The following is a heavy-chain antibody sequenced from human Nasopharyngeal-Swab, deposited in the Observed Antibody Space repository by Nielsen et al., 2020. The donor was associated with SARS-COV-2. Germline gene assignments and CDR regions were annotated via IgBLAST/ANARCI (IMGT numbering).Heavy chain of an antibody. J-gene: IGHJ3*02. V-gene: IGHV4-59*01. CDR3: ARDRRWFGESDDAFDI. CDR2: IYYSGST. D-gene: IGHD3-10*01. Sequence: GSLRLSCTVSGGSISSYYWSWIRQPPGKGLEWIGYIYYSGSTNYNPSLKSRVTISVDTSKNQFSLKLSSVTAADTAVYYCARDRRWFGESDDAFDIWGQGTMVTVSS. CDR1: GGSISSYY.